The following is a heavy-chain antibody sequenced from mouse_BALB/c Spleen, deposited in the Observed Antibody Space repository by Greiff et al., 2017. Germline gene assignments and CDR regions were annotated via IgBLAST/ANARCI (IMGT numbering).Heavy chain of an antibody. CDR2: INPSTGYT. V-gene: IGHV1-7*01. CDR3: ARLQLGHRGDY. D-gene: IGHD4-1*02. CDR1: GYTFTSYW. J-gene: IGHJ2*01. Sequence: QVQLQQSGAELAKPGASVKMSCKASGYTFTSYWMHWVKQRPGQGLEWIGYINPSTGYTEYNQKFKDKATLTADKSSSTAYMQLSSLTSEDSAVYYCARLQLGHRGDYWGQGTTLTVSS.